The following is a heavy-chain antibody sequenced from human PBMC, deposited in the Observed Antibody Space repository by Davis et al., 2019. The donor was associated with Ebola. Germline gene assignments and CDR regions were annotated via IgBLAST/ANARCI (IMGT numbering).Heavy chain of an antibody. J-gene: IGHJ4*02. CDR1: GFTFSSYG. D-gene: IGHD4-11*01. CDR2: IWYDGSNK. CDR3: ARDRGLQPLDY. Sequence: GGSLRLSCAASGFTFSSYGMHWVRQAPGKGLEWVAVIWYDGSNKYYADSVKGRFTISRDNSKSTLYLQMNSLRAEDTAVYYCARDRGLQPLDYWGQGTLVTVSS. V-gene: IGHV3-33*01.